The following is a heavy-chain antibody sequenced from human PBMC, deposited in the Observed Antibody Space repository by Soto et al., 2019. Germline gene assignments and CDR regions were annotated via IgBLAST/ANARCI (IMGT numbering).Heavy chain of an antibody. Sequence: SETPSLTCAVSSGSISSSNWWSWVRQPPGKGLEWIGEIYHSGSTNYNPSLKSRVTISVDKSKNQFSLKLSSVTAADTAVYYCARGRYCSGGSCYGDIDYWGQGTLVTVSS. V-gene: IGHV4-4*02. CDR1: SGSISSSNW. J-gene: IGHJ4*02. CDR3: ARGRYCSGGSCYGDIDY. CDR2: IYHSGST. D-gene: IGHD2-15*01.